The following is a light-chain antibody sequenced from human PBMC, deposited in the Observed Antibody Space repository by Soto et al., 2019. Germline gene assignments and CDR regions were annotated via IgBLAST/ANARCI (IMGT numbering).Light chain of an antibody. CDR3: QHYNSSPFT. CDR2: GAS. J-gene: IGKJ5*01. CDR1: QGISSC. V-gene: IGKV1-16*02. Sequence: DIQLTQSPSSLSASVGDRVTITCRASQGISSCVAWCQQKPGKAPKTLIYGASSLRSGVPSKFSGSGSGTDFTLTISNLQPEDFAAYYCQHYNSSPFTFGQGTRLEI.